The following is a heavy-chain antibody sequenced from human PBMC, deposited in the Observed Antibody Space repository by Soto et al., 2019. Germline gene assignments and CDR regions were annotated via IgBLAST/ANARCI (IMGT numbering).Heavy chain of an antibody. CDR2: MFYSGLT. CDR1: GYSVTSSDYY. J-gene: IGHJ6*02. V-gene: IGHV4-39*01. D-gene: IGHD2-15*01. Sequence: WETLSLTCSVSGYSVTSSDYYWAWIRQPPGKGLEWIGSMFYSGLTYYNPSLKSRVTLSVDTSKNQFSVRLNSVTAADTAVYYCAPLSVSLSGPYGIHVWGQGTTVTVSS. CDR3: APLSVSLSGPYGIHV.